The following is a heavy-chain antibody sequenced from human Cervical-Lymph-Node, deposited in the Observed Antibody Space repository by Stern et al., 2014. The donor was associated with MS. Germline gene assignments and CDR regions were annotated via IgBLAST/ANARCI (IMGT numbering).Heavy chain of an antibody. J-gene: IGHJ6*02. V-gene: IGHV1-69*09. D-gene: IGHD1-14*01. CDR3: ARDDRDKTANYYAMDV. CDR2: IIPVLGRP. Sequence: VQLVESGAEVKKPGSSVKVSCKASGDTFNSYSINWVRQAPGQRLEWMGRIIPVLGRPKYGQKFQGRVTINADKSTSTVHTEGRGRRSEDPAVYYCARDDRDKTANYYAMDVGGQGTTVIVSS. CDR1: GDTFNSYS.